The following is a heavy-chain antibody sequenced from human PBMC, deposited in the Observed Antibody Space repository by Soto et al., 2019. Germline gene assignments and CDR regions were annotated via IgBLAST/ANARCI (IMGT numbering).Heavy chain of an antibody. CDR2: MNPNSGNT. CDR3: ERAFGYCSSTSCPHV. J-gene: IGHJ6*04. Sequence: ASVKVSCKASGYTFTSYDINWVRQATGQGLEWMGWMNPNSGNTGYAQKFQGRVTMTRNTSISTAYMELSSLRSEDTAVYYCERAFGYCSSTSCPHVWDKGTTVTVSS. CDR1: GYTFTSYD. V-gene: IGHV1-8*01. D-gene: IGHD2-2*03.